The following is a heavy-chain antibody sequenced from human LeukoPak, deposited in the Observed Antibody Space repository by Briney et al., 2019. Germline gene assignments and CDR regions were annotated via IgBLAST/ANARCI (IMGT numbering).Heavy chain of an antibody. V-gene: IGHV3-73*01. D-gene: IGHD4-11*01. Sequence: PGGSLRLSCAASGFTFSGSAMHWVRQASGKGLEWVGRIRSKANSYATAYAASVKGRFTISRDDSKNTAYLQMNSLKTEDTAVYYCARENYSNLDYWGQGTLVTVSS. CDR2: IRSKANSYAT. CDR3: ARENYSNLDY. J-gene: IGHJ4*02. CDR1: GFTFSGSA.